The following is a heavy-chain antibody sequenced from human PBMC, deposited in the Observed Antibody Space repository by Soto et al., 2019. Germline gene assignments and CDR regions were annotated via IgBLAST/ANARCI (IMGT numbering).Heavy chain of an antibody. V-gene: IGHV1-18*01. CDR1: GYTFTSYG. CDR2: ISAYNGNT. CDR3: ASEMGAAAVLLASDI. Sequence: ASVKVSCKASGYTFTSYGISWVRQAPGQGLEWMGWISAYNGNTNYAQKLQGRVTMTTDTSTSTAYMELRSLRSDDTAVYYCASEMGAAAVLLASDIWGQGTMVTVSS. J-gene: IGHJ3*02. D-gene: IGHD6-13*01.